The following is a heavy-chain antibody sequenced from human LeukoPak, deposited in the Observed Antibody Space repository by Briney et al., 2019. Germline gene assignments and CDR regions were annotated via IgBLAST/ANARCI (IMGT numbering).Heavy chain of an antibody. J-gene: IGHJ4*02. CDR3: ATIGDRRSGELYRIDY. D-gene: IGHD1-26*01. Sequence: LILSCAASGFTFSNYAMHWVRQAPGKGLEWVAVVSYDGSNKYYADSVKGRFTISRDNSKNTLYLQMNSLRAEDAAVYYCATIGDRRSGELYRIDYWGQGTLVTVSS. V-gene: IGHV3-30-3*02. CDR2: VSYDGSNK. CDR1: GFTFSNYA.